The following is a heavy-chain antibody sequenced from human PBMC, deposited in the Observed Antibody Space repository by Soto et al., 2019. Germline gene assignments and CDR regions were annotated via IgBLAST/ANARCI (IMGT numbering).Heavy chain of an antibody. CDR2: ISKSDYT. V-gene: IGHV3-21*01. Sequence: GGSLRLSXTVSGFAFNNYGINWVRQAPGQGLEWVSSISKSDYTYYSDSVKGRFTISRDNAKNSVYLEMNSLSAEDTALYYCARESEDLTSNFDYWGQGTLVTVS. CDR3: ARESEDLTSNFDY. J-gene: IGHJ4*02. CDR1: GFAFNNYG.